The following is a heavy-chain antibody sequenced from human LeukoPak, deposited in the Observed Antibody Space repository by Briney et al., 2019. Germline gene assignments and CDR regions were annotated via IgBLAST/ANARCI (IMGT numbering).Heavy chain of an antibody. CDR3: ARDLRYASGSYYSPHLDY. V-gene: IGHV4-39*07. D-gene: IGHD3-10*01. CDR1: GGSISSSTYY. CDR2: IYYSGST. J-gene: IGHJ4*02. Sequence: SETLSLTCTVSGGSISSSTYYWGWIRQPPGKGLEWIGTIYYSGSTYYNPSLKSRVTISVDTSKNQFSLKLTSMTAADTAVYYCARDLRYASGSYYSPHLDYWGQGTLVTVSS.